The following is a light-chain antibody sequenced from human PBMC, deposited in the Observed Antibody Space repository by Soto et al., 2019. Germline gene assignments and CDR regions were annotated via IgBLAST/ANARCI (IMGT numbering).Light chain of an antibody. Sequence: DIQMTQSPSTLSASLGDRVTITCRASQSISKWLAWYQQKPGTAPKVLIYHASNLQSGVPSRYSGSGSGTEFTLTISNLQPDDFANYYCQQYESYSPWTFGQGTKVDIK. J-gene: IGKJ1*01. CDR2: HAS. V-gene: IGKV1-5*01. CDR3: QQYESYSPWT. CDR1: QSISKW.